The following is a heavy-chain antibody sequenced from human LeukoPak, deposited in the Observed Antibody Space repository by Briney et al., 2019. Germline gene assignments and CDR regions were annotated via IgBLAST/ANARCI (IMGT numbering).Heavy chain of an antibody. V-gene: IGHV1-18*01. CDR3: ARGAGLDCSGGSCYWDYFDY. J-gene: IGHJ4*02. D-gene: IGHD2-15*01. CDR1: GYTFTRYG. Sequence: ASVKVSCKASGYTFTRYGISWVRQAPGQGLEWMGWISAYNGNTNYAQKLQGRVTMTTDTSTSTAYMELSRLRSDDTAVYYCARGAGLDCSGGSCYWDYFDYWGQGTLVTVSS. CDR2: ISAYNGNT.